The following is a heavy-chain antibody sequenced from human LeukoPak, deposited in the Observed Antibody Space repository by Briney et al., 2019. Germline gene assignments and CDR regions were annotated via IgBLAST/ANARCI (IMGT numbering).Heavy chain of an antibody. V-gene: IGHV4-59*01. CDR2: IHYTGST. CDR3: ARGYTDYSNYFDY. J-gene: IGHJ4*02. D-gene: IGHD4-11*01. CDR1: GGSISSYY. Sequence: SETLSLTCTVSGGSISSYYWSWIRQSPGKGLECIGYIHYTGSTNYNPSLKSRVTISVETSKNQFSLKLKSVTAADTAVFYCARGYTDYSNYFDYWGQGTLVTVSS.